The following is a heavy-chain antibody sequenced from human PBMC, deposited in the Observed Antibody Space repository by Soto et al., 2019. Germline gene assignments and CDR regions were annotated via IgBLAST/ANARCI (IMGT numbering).Heavy chain of an antibody. CDR3: AKWPVSFLDYYYGMDV. V-gene: IGHV3-23*01. D-gene: IGHD3-3*02. J-gene: IGHJ6*02. Sequence: EVQLLESGGGLVQPGGSLSLSCAASVFPFDTKAMSWVRQAPGKGLEWVSAITGPGSRTYYADSVKGRFTISRDNSKNTLSLQMSSLRAYDTAVYYCAKWPVSFLDYYYGMDVWGQGTTVTVSS. CDR2: ITGPGSRT. CDR1: VFPFDTKA.